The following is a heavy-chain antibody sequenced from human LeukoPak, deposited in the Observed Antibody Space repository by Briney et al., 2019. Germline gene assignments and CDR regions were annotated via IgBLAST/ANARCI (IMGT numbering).Heavy chain of an antibody. J-gene: IGHJ4*02. D-gene: IGHD6-13*01. V-gene: IGHV3-21*01. CDR1: GFTFSSYS. Sequence: GSLRLSCAASGFTFSSYSMNWVRQAPGKGLEWVSSISSSSSYIYYADSVKGRFTISRDNAKNSLYLQMNSLRAEDTAVYYCARDRALYSSSWPDYWGQGTLVTVSS. CDR3: ARDRALYSSSWPDY. CDR2: ISSSSSYI.